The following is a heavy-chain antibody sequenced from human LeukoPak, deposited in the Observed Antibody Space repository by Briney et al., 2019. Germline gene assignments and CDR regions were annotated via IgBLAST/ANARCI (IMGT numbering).Heavy chain of an antibody. D-gene: IGHD6-13*01. CDR2: ISSSGSTI. CDR1: GFTLSSYW. Sequence: GGSLRLSCGASGFTLSSYWMTWVRQAPGKGLEWVSYISSSGSTIYYADSVKGRFTISRDNAKNSLYLQMNSLRAEDTAVYYCARSPAAGTIVWFDPWGQGTLVTVSS. J-gene: IGHJ5*02. V-gene: IGHV3-48*04. CDR3: ARSPAAGTIVWFDP.